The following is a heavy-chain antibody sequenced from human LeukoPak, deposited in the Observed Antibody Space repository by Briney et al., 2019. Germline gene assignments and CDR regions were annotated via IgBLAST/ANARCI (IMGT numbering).Heavy chain of an antibody. V-gene: IGHV6-1*01. J-gene: IGHJ6*03. CDR1: GDSVSTSSAA. Sequence: SQTLSLTCAVSGDSVSTSSAAWTWIRQSPSRGLEWLGRTYYRSKWYNDYAVSVKSRITINPDTSKNQFSLQLNSVTPEDTAVYYCARDTRDYYDSSGANYYYYYMDVWGKGTTVTVSS. CDR2: TYYRSKWYN. CDR3: ARDTRDYYDSSGANYYYYYMDV. D-gene: IGHD3-22*01.